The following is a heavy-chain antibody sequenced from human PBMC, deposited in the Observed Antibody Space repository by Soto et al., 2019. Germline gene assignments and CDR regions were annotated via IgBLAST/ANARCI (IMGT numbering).Heavy chain of an antibody. Sequence: SGPTLVNPTQTLTRTCTFSAFSLGPGGVGVGWIRQPPGKALEWLALIYWDDDKRYSPSLKSRLTITKDTSKNQVVLTMTNRDPVDTATYYCAHRAAADYFDYWGQGTLVTVSS. CDR3: AHRAAADYFDY. CDR1: AFSLGPGGVG. CDR2: IYWDDDK. D-gene: IGHD6-13*01. J-gene: IGHJ4*02. V-gene: IGHV2-5*02.